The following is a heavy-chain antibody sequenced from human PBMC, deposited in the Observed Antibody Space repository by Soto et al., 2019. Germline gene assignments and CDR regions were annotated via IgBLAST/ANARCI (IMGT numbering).Heavy chain of an antibody. CDR2: INAGNGNT. D-gene: IGHD3-10*01. CDR3: ARDGPNYYGSGLTPKRN. Sequence: ASVKVSCKASGYTFTSYAMHWVRQAPGQRLEWMGWINAGNGNTKYSQKFQGRVTITRDTSASTAYMELSSLRSEDTAVYYCARDGPNYYGSGLTPKRNWGQGTMVTVSS. V-gene: IGHV1-3*01. J-gene: IGHJ3*01. CDR1: GYTFTSYA.